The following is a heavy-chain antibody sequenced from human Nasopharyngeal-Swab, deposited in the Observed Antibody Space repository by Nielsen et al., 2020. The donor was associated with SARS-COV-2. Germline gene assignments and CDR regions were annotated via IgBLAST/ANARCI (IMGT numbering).Heavy chain of an antibody. CDR2: ISGSGGST. J-gene: IGHJ4*02. CDR1: GFTFSRYA. V-gene: IGHV3-23*01. Sequence: GESLKISCAASGFTFSRYAMSWVRQAQGKGLEWVSAISGSGGSTYYADSVKGRFTISRDNSKNTLYLQMNSLRAEDTAVYYCAKDWGLWLQAYYFDYWGQGTLVTVSS. D-gene: IGHD5-18*01. CDR3: AKDWGLWLQAYYFDY.